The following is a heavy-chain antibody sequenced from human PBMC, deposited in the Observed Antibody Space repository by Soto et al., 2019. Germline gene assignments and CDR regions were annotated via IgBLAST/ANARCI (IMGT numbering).Heavy chain of an antibody. CDR3: ASPLPPVTPGWFDP. CDR1: GGSISSSSYY. J-gene: IGHJ5*02. Sequence: SETLSLTCTVSGGSISSSSYYWGWIRQPPGKGLEWIGSIYYSGSTYYNPSLKSRVTISVDTSKNQFSLKLSSVTAADTAVYYCASPLPPVTPGWFDPWGQGTLVTVSS. CDR2: IYYSGST. V-gene: IGHV4-39*01. D-gene: IGHD4-17*01.